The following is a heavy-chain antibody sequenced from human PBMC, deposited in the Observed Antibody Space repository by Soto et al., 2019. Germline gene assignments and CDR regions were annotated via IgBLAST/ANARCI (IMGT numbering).Heavy chain of an antibody. CDR3: ARYDASSSRAQAFDI. V-gene: IGHV1-18*01. CDR2: ISPNNGDT. D-gene: IGHD6-13*01. J-gene: IGHJ3*02. Sequence: QVELVQSGTEVKKPGASVKVSCKASGYSLTSYGVSWVRQAPGQGHGWMGWISPNNGDTTYAQEVQGRATMTTYTSTSTVYMELRRLRADDTAVYYCARYDASSSRAQAFDIWGHGTTLIVSS. CDR1: GYSLTSYG.